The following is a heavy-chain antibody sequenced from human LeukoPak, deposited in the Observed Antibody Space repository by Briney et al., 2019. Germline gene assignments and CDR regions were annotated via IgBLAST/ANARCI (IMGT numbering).Heavy chain of an antibody. CDR3: AKMFRGYDAFDI. CDR1: GFTFSSYG. V-gene: IGHV3-30*18. CDR2: ISYDGSNK. D-gene: IGHD3-10*02. J-gene: IGHJ3*02. Sequence: PGRSLRLSCAASGFTFSSYGMHWVRQAPGKGLEWVAVISYDGSNKYYADSVKGRFTISRDNSKNTLYLQMNSLRAEDTAVYYCAKMFRGYDAFDIWGQGTMVTVSS.